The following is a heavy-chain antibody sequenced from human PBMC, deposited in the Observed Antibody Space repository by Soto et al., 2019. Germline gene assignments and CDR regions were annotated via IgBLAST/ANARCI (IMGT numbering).Heavy chain of an antibody. J-gene: IGHJ5*02. CDR2: IYHSGST. V-gene: IGHV4-38-2*01. D-gene: IGHD4-17*01. Sequence: SETLSLTCAVSGYSISSGYYWGWIRQTPGKGLEWIASIYHSGSTYYNPSLRGRVTISVDTSKNQFSLKLTSVTAADTAVYYCARGAATVTPGWFDPWGQGIMVTVSS. CDR1: GYSISSGYY. CDR3: ARGAATVTPGWFDP.